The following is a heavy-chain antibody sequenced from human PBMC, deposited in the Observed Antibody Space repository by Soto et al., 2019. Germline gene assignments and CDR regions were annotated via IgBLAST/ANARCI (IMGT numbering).Heavy chain of an antibody. CDR3: ATYMGLGWGRGY. CDR2: INYSGST. J-gene: IGHJ4*02. D-gene: IGHD3-16*01. V-gene: IGHV4-59*08. Sequence: QVQLQQSGPGLVKPSETLSLTCSVSGGSVTNHHLSWIRQPPGKGLEWMGYINYSGSTNYNPSLWSRVTMSVDRTNSQFSLKLTSVTAADTAVYYCATYMGLGWGRGYWGQGTLVTVSS. CDR1: GGSVTNHH.